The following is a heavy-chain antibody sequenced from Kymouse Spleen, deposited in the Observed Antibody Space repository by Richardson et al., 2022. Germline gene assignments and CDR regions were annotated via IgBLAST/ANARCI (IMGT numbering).Heavy chain of an antibody. J-gene: IGHJ4*02. CDR3: ARRYSSSWSHYFDY. CDR1: GGSFSGYY. CDR2: INHSGST. V-gene: IGHV4-34*01. D-gene: IGHD6-13*01. Sequence: QVQLQQWGAGLLKPSETLSLTCAVYGGSFSGYYWSWIRQPPGKGLEWIGEINHSGSTNYNPSLKSRVTISVDTSKNQFSLKLSSVTAADTAVYYCARRYSSSWSHYFDYWGQGTLVTVSS.